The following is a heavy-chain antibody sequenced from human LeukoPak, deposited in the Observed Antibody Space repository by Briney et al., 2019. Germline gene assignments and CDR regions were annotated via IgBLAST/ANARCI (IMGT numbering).Heavy chain of an antibody. CDR1: GGSISSYY. D-gene: IGHD3-22*01. V-gene: IGHV4-59*01. CDR3: AGTYYYDSSGYYHYSL. J-gene: IGHJ4*02. Sequence: SETLSLTCTVSGGSISSYYWSWIRQPPGKGLEWIGYIYYSGSTNYNPSLKSQVTISVDTSKNQFSLKLSSVTAADTAVYYCAGTYYYDSSGYYHYSLWGQGTLVTVSS. CDR2: IYYSGST.